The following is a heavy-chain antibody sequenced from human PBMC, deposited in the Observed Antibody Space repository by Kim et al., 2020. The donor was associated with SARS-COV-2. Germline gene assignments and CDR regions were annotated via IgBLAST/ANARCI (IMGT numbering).Heavy chain of an antibody. CDR3: ARVVWFGELPNPL. Sequence: SETLSLTCAVSGGSISSSNWWSWVRQPPGTGLEWIGEIYHSGSTNYNPSLKSRVTISVDKSKNQFSLKLSSVTAADTAVYYCARVVWFGELPNPLWGQGTLVTVSS. D-gene: IGHD3-10*01. CDR1: GGSISSSNW. V-gene: IGHV4-4*02. J-gene: IGHJ4*02. CDR2: IYHSGST.